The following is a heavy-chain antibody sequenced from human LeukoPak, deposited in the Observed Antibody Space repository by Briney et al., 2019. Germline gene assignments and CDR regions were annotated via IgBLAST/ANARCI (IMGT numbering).Heavy chain of an antibody. CDR2: IYYSGST. CDR3: ARQGKGYSPPFDY. V-gene: IGHV4-39*01. J-gene: IGHJ4*02. D-gene: IGHD1-26*01. Sequence: SETLSLTCTVSGGSISSSSYYWGWIRQPPGKGLEWIGSIYYSGSTYYNPSLKSRVTISVDTSKNQFSLKLSSVTAADTAVYCCARQGKGYSPPFDYWGQGTLVTVSS. CDR1: GGSISSSSYY.